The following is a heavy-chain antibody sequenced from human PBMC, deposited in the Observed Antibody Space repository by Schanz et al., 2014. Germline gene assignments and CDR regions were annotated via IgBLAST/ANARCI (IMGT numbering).Heavy chain of an antibody. D-gene: IGHD6-13*01. J-gene: IGHJ6*02. Sequence: QVQLAQSGSELKRPGASVKVSCKASGHPFTAYYMHWVRQAPGQGLEWMGRINPNSGGTNYAENFQGRVTMTRDTSTSTVYMELSRLTSDDTALYYCARDGHSSIWDSYYFYGLDVWGQGTTVTVSS. CDR3: ARDGHSSIWDSYYFYGLDV. CDR2: INPNSGGT. V-gene: IGHV1-2*06. CDR1: GHPFTAYY.